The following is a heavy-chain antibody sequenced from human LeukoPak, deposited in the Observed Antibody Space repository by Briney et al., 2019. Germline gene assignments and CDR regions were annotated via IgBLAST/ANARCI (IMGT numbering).Heavy chain of an antibody. D-gene: IGHD6-19*01. Sequence: SETLSLTCTVSGGSISSYYWSWIRQPPGKGLEWIGYIYYSGSTNYNPSLKSRVTISVDTSKNQFSLKLSSVTAADTAVYYCARHTPSRIAVAGHFDYWGQGTLVTVSS. CDR2: IYYSGST. CDR3: ARHTPSRIAVAGHFDY. CDR1: GGSISSYY. V-gene: IGHV4-59*08. J-gene: IGHJ4*02.